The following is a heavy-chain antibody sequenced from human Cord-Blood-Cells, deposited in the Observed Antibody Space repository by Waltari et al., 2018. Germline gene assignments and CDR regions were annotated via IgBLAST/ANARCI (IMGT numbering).Heavy chain of an antibody. J-gene: IGHJ4*02. V-gene: IGHV1-69*01. CDR1: GGTCRSYA. D-gene: IGHD6-19*01. Sequence: QVQQVPSGAQVKKPGASVKVSCNASGGTCRSYALHWVRQAPGQGLEWMGGIIPSVGTANYAKKFQGRVTITADESTSTAYMELSSLRSEDTAVYYCARAYSSGWYIDYWGQGTLVTVSS. CDR3: ARAYSSGWYIDY. CDR2: IIPSVGTA.